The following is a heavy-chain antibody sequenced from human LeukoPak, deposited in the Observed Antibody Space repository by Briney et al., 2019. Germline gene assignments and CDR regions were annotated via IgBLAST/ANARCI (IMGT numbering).Heavy chain of an antibody. D-gene: IGHD5-12*01. CDR3: ARGPSGYHNT. Sequence: AGGSLRLSCAASGFTFSSYDMSWVRQAPGKGLEWVSTISGSAGSTYYADSVKGRFTISRDNSKNTLYLQMNSLRAEDTAVYYCARGPSGYHNTGGQGTLVTVSS. V-gene: IGHV3-23*01. CDR2: ISGSAGST. J-gene: IGHJ4*02. CDR1: GFTFSSYD.